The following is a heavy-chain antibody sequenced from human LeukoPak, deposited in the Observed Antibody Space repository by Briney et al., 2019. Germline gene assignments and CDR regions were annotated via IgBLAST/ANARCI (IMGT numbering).Heavy chain of an antibody. J-gene: IGHJ4*02. D-gene: IGHD1-26*01. Sequence: GGSLRLSCVASGFTVSGNHMNWVRQAAGKGLEWVSITYSGGSTYYADSVKGRFTISRDNSKNTLYLQMNSLRAEDTAVYYCARGGGYYAIDYWGQGTLVTVSS. CDR2: TYSGGST. CDR1: GFTVSGNH. CDR3: ARGGGYYAIDY. V-gene: IGHV3-53*01.